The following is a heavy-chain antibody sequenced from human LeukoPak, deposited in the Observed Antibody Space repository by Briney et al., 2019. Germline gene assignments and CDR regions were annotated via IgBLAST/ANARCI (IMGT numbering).Heavy chain of an antibody. Sequence: PGGSLRLSCAASGFTFSSYAMSWVRQAPGKGPEWVSAISGSGGSTYYADSVKGRFTISRDNSKNTLYLQMNSLRAEDTAVYYCANFPFRGAVHLRYWGQGTLVTVSS. V-gene: IGHV3-23*01. CDR1: GFTFSSYA. D-gene: IGHD1-1*01. CDR2: ISGSGGST. CDR3: ANFPFRGAVHLRY. J-gene: IGHJ4*02.